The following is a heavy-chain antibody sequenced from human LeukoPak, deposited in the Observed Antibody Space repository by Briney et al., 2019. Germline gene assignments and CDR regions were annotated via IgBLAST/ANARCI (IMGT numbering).Heavy chain of an antibody. CDR3: ARVAYHSDSTGDFDF. V-gene: IGHV3-23*01. J-gene: IGHJ4*02. Sequence: GGSLRFSCAASGFTFNNYAMTWVRQAPGEGLKWVSAIFGSGDSTFYVDSVRGRFTISRDNSKNTLYLQMNSLRAEDTAVYYCARVAYHSDSTGDFDFWGQGTLVTVSS. CDR1: GFTFNNYA. D-gene: IGHD3-22*01. CDR2: IFGSGDST.